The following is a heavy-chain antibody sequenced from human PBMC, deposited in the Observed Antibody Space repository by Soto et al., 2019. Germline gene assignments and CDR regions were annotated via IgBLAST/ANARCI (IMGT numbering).Heavy chain of an antibody. Sequence: AASVKVSCKASGYTFTSYGISWVRQAPGQGLEWMGWISAYNGNTNYAQKLQGRVTMTTDTSTSTAYMELRSLRSDDTAVYYCSLFLGAYDFWSGYPGGPFDPWGQGTLVTVSS. V-gene: IGHV1-18*01. CDR3: SLFLGAYDFWSGYPGGPFDP. CDR2: ISAYNGNT. D-gene: IGHD3-3*01. J-gene: IGHJ5*02. CDR1: GYTFTSYG.